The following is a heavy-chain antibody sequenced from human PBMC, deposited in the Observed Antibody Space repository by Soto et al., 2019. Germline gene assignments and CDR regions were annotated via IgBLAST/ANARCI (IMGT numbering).Heavy chain of an antibody. Sequence: SVKVSCKASGGTFSSYAISWVPQAPGQGLEWMGGIIPIFGTANYAQKFQGRVTITADESTSTAYMELSSPRSEDTAVYYCASRGGFFYYYYGMDVWGQGXTVTVYS. D-gene: IGHD3-10*01. CDR1: GGTFSSYA. CDR2: IIPIFGTA. J-gene: IGHJ6*02. V-gene: IGHV1-69*13. CDR3: ASRGGFFYYYYGMDV.